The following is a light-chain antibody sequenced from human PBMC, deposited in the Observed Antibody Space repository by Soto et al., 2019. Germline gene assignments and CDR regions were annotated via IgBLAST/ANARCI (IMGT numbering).Light chain of an antibody. Sequence: EIVMTQSPATLSVSPGERVTLSCRASRSVSGNLAWYQQKPGQAPRLLIYGASTRATGIPARFSGSGSGTEFTLTISSLQSEDFAVYYCQQYNNWLFTFGGGTRVEIK. CDR1: RSVSGN. J-gene: IGKJ4*01. CDR2: GAS. CDR3: QQYNNWLFT. V-gene: IGKV3-15*01.